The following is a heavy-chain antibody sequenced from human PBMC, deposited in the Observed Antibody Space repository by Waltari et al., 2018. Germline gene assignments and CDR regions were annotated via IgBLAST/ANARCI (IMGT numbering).Heavy chain of an antibody. CDR2: SNNDGSSP. J-gene: IGHJ3*01. Sequence: EVQLVESGGGLVQPGGSLRLSCAASGFTFSRSWIHWVRQFPGKGLMWVSRSNNDGSSPVCADSVKGRFTISRDDAKNTVSLQMNNLSAEDTALYYCARAGLLGAFDVWGQGTMVTVSS. CDR1: GFTFSRSW. CDR3: ARAGLLGAFDV. V-gene: IGHV3-74*03. D-gene: IGHD2-15*01.